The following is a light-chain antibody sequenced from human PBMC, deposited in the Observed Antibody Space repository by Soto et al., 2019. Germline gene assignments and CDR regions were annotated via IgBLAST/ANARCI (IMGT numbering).Light chain of an antibody. V-gene: IGLV2-11*01. CDR1: SSDVGAYDF. CDR2: DVT. J-gene: IGLJ3*02. CDR3: CSYAGSSSAM. Sequence: QSALTQPRSVSGSPGQSVTISCTGTSSDVGAYDFVSWYQQHPGKAPQLMIYDVTKRPSGVPDRFSGSKSGNTASLTISGLQAEDEADYYCCSYAGSSSAMFGGETKLTVL.